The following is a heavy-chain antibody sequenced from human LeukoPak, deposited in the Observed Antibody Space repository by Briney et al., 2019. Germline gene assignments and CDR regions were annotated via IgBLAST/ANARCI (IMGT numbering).Heavy chain of an antibody. J-gene: IGHJ5*02. CDR1: GYTFTSYD. V-gene: IGHV1-8*01. Sequence: ASVKVSCKASGYTFTSYDIHWVRQATGQGLEWMGWMNPNSGNTGYAQKFQGRVTMTRNTSISTAYMELSSLRSEDTAVYYCARAFSLLIAGAFDPWGQGTLVTVSS. CDR3: ARAFSLLIAGAFDP. CDR2: MNPNSGNT. D-gene: IGHD6-19*01.